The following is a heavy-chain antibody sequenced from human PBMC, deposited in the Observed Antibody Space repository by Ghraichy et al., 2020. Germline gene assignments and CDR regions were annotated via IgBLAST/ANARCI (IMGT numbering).Heavy chain of an antibody. D-gene: IGHD5-18*01. CDR2: IYYSGST. V-gene: IGHV4-59*01. J-gene: IGHJ4*02. CDR3: ARGGSEQLWLWGDYFDY. Sequence: SQTLSLTCTVSGGSISSYYWSWIRQPPGKGLEWIGYIYYSGSTNYNPSLKSRVTISVDTSKNQFSLKLSSVTAADTAVYYCARGGSEQLWLWGDYFDYWGQGTLVTVSS. CDR1: GGSISSYY.